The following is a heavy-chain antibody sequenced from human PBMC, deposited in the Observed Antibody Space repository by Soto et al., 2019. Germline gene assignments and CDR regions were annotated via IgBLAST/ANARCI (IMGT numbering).Heavy chain of an antibody. CDR3: AREGVHNYTEYYFDY. D-gene: IGHD3-10*01. Sequence: EVQLVESGGGLVNPGGSLTLSCAASGFTFSYYPLHWVRRAPGKGLEWVSSISGIKNYIRYADSVKGRFTISRDNARTSLYLQINSLTAEDTAVYYCAREGVHNYTEYYFDYWGQGTLVTVSS. CDR1: GFTFSYYP. V-gene: IGHV3-21*06. CDR2: ISGIKNYI. J-gene: IGHJ4*02.